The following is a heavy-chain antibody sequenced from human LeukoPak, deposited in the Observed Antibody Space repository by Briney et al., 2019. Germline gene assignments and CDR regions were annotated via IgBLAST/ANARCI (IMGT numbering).Heavy chain of an antibody. CDR1: GYSISSGYY. J-gene: IGHJ5*02. D-gene: IGHD3-10*01. V-gene: IGHV4-38-2*02. CDR2: IYHSGST. Sequence: SETLSLTCTVSGYSISSGYYWGWIRQPPGKGLEWIGSIYHSGSTYYNPSLKSRVTISVDTPKNQFSLKLSSVTAADTAVYYCARERGNYYGSGSDWFDPWGQGTLVTVSS. CDR3: ARERGNYYGSGSDWFDP.